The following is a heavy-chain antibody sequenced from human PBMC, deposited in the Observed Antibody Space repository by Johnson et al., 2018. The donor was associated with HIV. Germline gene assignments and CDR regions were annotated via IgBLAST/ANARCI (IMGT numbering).Heavy chain of an antibody. J-gene: IGHJ3*02. V-gene: IGHV3-66*03. Sequence: VKLLESGGGLIQPGGSLRLSCAASGFTVSSNYMSWVRQAPGKGLEWVSVIYSGGSTYYADSVKGRFTISRDNSKNTLYLQMNSLRPEDTAVYYCARDSSNSFRFEMYAFDIWGQGTMVTVSS. D-gene: IGHD6-6*01. CDR1: GFTVSSNY. CDR3: ARDSSNSFRFEMYAFDI. CDR2: IYSGGST.